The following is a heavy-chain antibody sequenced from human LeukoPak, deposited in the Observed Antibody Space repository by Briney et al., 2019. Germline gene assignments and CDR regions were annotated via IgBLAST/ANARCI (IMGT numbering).Heavy chain of an antibody. CDR3: ARSWGYCSGGSCYDNYMDV. CDR1: GFTFSSYS. J-gene: IGHJ6*03. Sequence: SGGSLRLSCAASGFTFSSYSMNWVRQAPGKGLEWVSSISSSSYIYYADSVKGRFTISRDNAKNSLYLQMNSLRAEDTAVYYCARSWGYCSGGSCYDNYMDVWGKGTTVTVSS. D-gene: IGHD2-15*01. V-gene: IGHV3-21*01. CDR2: ISSSSYI.